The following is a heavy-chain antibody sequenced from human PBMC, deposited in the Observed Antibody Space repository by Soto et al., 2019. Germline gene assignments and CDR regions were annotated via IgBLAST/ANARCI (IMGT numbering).Heavy chain of an antibody. Sequence: GGSLRLSCAASGFTFSDYYMSWIRQAPGKGLEWVSYISSSSRYTNYADSVKGRFTISRDNAKNSLYLQMNSLRAEDTAVYYCARDGYYDSSGYPRDAIDIWGQGTMVTVSS. CDR3: ARDGYYDSSGYPRDAIDI. D-gene: IGHD3-22*01. CDR1: GFTFSDYY. J-gene: IGHJ3*02. V-gene: IGHV3-11*06. CDR2: ISSSSRYT.